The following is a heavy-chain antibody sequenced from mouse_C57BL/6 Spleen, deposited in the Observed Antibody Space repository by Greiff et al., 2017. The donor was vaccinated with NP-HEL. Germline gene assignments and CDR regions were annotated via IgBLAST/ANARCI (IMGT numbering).Heavy chain of an antibody. CDR2: INPSNGGT. CDR3: AREDGSSYGGFAY. V-gene: IGHV1-53*01. Sequence: VKLMESGTELVKPGASVKLSCKASGYTFTSYWMHWVKQRPGQGLEWIGNINPSNGGTNYNEKFKSKATLTVDKSSSTAYMQLSSLTSEDSAVYYCAREDGSSYGGFAYWGQGTLVTVSA. CDR1: GYTFTSYW. D-gene: IGHD1-1*01. J-gene: IGHJ3*01.